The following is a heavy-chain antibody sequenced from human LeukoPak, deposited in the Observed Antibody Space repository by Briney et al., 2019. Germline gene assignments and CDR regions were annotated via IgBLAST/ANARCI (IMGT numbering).Heavy chain of an antibody. J-gene: IGHJ5*02. Sequence: PGGSLRLSCAASGFTFSSYAMSWVRQPPGKGLEWIGSIYDSGSTYYNPSLKSRVIISVDTSKNQFSLKLNSVTAADTAVYYCARHYGPWGQGTLVTVSS. CDR3: ARHYGP. CDR1: GFTFSSYA. CDR2: IYDSGST. D-gene: IGHD3-10*01. V-gene: IGHV4-39*01.